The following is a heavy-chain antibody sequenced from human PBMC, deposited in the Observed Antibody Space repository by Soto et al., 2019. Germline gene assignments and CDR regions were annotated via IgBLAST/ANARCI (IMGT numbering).Heavy chain of an antibody. J-gene: IGHJ3*02. CDR3: ARGEFGVTYCSSTSSYCAVNI. V-gene: IGHV4-34*01. D-gene: IGHD2-2*01. CDR2: INHRGST. Sequence: QVQLQQWGAGLLKPSETLSLTCAVYGGSFTSNYWSWIRQPPGKGLEWIAEINHRGSTNYNPSLTRRRTITADKSKDQISLTLPSVTAAETAVYYCARGEFGVTYCSSTSSYCAVNIWGEGTMVTVSS. CDR1: GGSFTSNY.